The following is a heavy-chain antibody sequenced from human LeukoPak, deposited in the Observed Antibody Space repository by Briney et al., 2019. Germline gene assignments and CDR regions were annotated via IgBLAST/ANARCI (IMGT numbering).Heavy chain of an antibody. Sequence: GGSLRLSCAASGFTFGSYWMGWVRQAPGKGLEWVANIKQDGSEKYYVDSVKGRFTISRDNAKNSLYLQMNSLGGDDTAIYYCATYNSVNAREFQYWGQGTLVTVPS. CDR2: IKQDGSEK. CDR3: ATYNSVNAREFQY. J-gene: IGHJ1*01. V-gene: IGHV3-7*01. D-gene: IGHD5/OR15-5a*01. CDR1: GFTFGSYW.